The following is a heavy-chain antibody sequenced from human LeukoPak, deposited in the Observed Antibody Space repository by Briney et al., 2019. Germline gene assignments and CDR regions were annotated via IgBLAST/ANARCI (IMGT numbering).Heavy chain of an antibody. CDR1: GFTFSSYA. V-gene: IGHV3-23*01. CDR3: AKANIVVVVAATAFDY. D-gene: IGHD2-15*01. J-gene: IGHJ4*02. CDR2: ISGSGGST. Sequence: GGSLRLSCAASGFTFSSYAMSWVRQAPGKGLEWVSAISGSGGSTYYADSVKGRFTISRDNSKNTLYLQMKSLRAEDTAVYYCAKANIVVVVAATAFDYWGQGTLVTVSS.